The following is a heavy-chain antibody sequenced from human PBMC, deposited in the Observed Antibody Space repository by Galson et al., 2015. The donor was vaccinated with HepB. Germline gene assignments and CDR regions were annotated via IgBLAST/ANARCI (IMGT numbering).Heavy chain of an antibody. CDR3: ARARYSSSPPDY. J-gene: IGHJ4*02. CDR2: ISVYNGNI. V-gene: IGHV1-18*01. CDR1: GYTFSSHG. D-gene: IGHD6-6*01. Sequence: SVKVSCKVSGYTFSSHGISWVRQAPGQGLEWMGLISVYNGNINYAQKLQGRVVMTTDTSTNTVYMELRSLRFDDTAVYYCARARYSSSPPDYWGQGTLVTVSS.